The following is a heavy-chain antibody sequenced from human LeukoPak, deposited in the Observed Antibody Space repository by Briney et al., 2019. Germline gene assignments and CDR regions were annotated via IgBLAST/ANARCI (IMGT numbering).Heavy chain of an antibody. CDR3: ARAKIGGDYSYMDV. CDR2: ISYTGVT. J-gene: IGHJ6*03. Sequence: PSQTLSLTCTVSGGSIRSGGYYWSWVRQHPGQGLESIGSISYTGVTYYNPSLESRSTISADTSKNHFSLELSSVTAADSAVYYCARAKIGGDYSYMDVWGKGTTVTVSS. D-gene: IGHD2/OR15-2a*01. V-gene: IGHV4-31*03. CDR1: GGSIRSGGYY.